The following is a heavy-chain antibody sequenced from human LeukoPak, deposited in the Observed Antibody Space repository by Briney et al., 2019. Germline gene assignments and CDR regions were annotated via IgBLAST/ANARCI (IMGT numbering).Heavy chain of an antibody. Sequence: GGSLRLSCAASGFTFSSYAMSWVRQAPGKGLEWVSAISGSGGSTYYADSVKGRFTISRDNSKNTLYLQMNSLRAEDTAVYYCAKDRSYYDYVWGNYRYTGLFDHWGQGTLVTVSS. D-gene: IGHD3-16*02. CDR3: AKDRSYYDYVWGNYRYTGLFDH. J-gene: IGHJ4*02. CDR2: ISGSGGST. V-gene: IGHV3-23*01. CDR1: GFTFSSYA.